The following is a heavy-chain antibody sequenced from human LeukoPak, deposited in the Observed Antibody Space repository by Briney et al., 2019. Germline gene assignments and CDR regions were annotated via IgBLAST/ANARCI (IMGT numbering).Heavy chain of an antibody. CDR2: IIPIFGTA. J-gene: IGHJ4*02. D-gene: IGHD3-3*01. CDR3: ARGPLLRFLEWLLPFDY. CDR1: GGTFSSYA. Sequence: SVKVSCKASGGTFSSYAISWVRQAPGQGLEWMGGIIPIFGTANYAQKFQGRVTITADKSTSTAYMELSSLRSDDTAVYYCARGPLLRFLEWLLPFDYWDQGTLVTVSS. V-gene: IGHV1-69*06.